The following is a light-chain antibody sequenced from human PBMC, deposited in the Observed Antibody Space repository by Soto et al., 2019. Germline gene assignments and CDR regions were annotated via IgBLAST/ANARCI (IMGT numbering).Light chain of an antibody. J-gene: IGLJ3*02. CDR2: EVS. CDR3: CSYAGSSTWV. Sequence: QSALTQPASVSGSPGQSITISCTGPSSDVGSYNLVSWYQQHPGKAPKLMIYEVSKRPSGFSNRFSGSKSGNTASLTISGLQAEDEADYYCCSYAGSSTWVFGGGTKLTVL. V-gene: IGLV2-23*02. CDR1: SSDVGSYNL.